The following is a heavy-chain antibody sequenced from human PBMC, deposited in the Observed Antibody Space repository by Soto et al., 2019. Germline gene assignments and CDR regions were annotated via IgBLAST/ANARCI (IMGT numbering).Heavy chain of an antibody. CDR2: IIPIFGTA. V-gene: IGHV1-69*13. CDR1: GGTLSSYA. J-gene: IGHJ4*02. CDR3: ARRVLKYCISTSCSDYFDY. D-gene: IGHD2-2*01. Sequence: GASVKVACKSSGGTLSSYAISGVRQAPGQGLEWMGGIIPIFGTANYAQKFQGRVTITADESTSTAYMELSSLRSEDTAVYYCARRVLKYCISTSCSDYFDYWGQGTLVTVSS.